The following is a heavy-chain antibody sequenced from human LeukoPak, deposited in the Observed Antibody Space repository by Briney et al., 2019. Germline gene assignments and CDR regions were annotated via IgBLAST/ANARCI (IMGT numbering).Heavy chain of an antibody. CDR3: ASKVQHYYDNSGYYYY. D-gene: IGHD3-22*01. CDR1: GFTFSSYA. V-gene: IGHV3-30*04. J-gene: IGHJ4*02. CDR2: ISYDGSNK. Sequence: GGSLRLSCAASGFTFSSYAMHWVRQAPGKGLEWVAVISYDGSNKYYADSVKGRFTISRDNSKNTLYLQMNSLRAEDTAVYYCASKVQHYYDNSGYYYYWGQGTLVTVSS.